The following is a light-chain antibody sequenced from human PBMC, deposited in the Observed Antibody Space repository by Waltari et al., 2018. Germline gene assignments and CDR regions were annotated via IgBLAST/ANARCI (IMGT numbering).Light chain of an antibody. CDR3: QHVYSYPVT. V-gene: IGKV1-5*01. CDR2: AAS. J-gene: IGKJ4*01. Sequence: DIQMTQSPSTLSASVGDRVTIPCRASQSISRWLAWYQQKPNKDPKLLINAASTLQSGVPSRFSGGKSGTEFTLTISSLQPEDFATYFCQHVYSYPVTFGGGTTLDI. CDR1: QSISRW.